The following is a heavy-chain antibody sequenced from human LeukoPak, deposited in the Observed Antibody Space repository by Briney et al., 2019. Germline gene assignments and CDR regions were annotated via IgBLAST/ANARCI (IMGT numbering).Heavy chain of an antibody. V-gene: IGHV4-39*02. Sequence: SETLSLTCTVSSGSVTSNTYFSGWICQPPWKGLEWIGNIFYSGTTHYNPSLKSRVTISVDTSKNHFSLKLNSVTAPDTAMYYSPTLTTAPYAVAIGSLYFWVRGTLVTVSS. CDR1: SGSVTSNTYF. D-gene: IGHD6-19*01. J-gene: IGHJ4*02. CDR3: PTLTTAPYAVAIGSLYF. CDR2: IFYSGTT.